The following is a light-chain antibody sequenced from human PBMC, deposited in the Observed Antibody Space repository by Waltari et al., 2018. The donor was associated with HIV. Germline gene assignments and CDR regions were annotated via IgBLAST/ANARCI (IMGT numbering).Light chain of an antibody. J-gene: IGKJ2*02. Sequence: DIQMTQSTSTLSASVGDRVTITCRASQSISSWLAWYQMKPGKAPKLLIYKASSLESGVSSRFSGSGSGTEFTLTISSLQPDDFATYYCQYYNTYSRTFGQGIKVEL. CDR1: QSISSW. V-gene: IGKV1-5*03. CDR3: QYYNTYSRT. CDR2: KAS.